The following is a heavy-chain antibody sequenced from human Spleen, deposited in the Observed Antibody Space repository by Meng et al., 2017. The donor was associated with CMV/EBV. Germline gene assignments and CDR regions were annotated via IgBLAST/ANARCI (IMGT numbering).Heavy chain of an antibody. J-gene: IGHJ2*01. Sequence: AYDWHLHRQPPGKGRAWIGYIYYSGSTYSHPSLEGRVPISVDTSKNPFSLTLSSVTAAHTAVYYCARWVVGVVVPAANPDVHWYFDLWGRGTLVTVSS. CDR3: ARWVVGVVVPAANPDVHWYFDL. D-gene: IGHD2-2*01. CDR2: IYYSGST. V-gene: IGHV4-30-4*08. CDR1: AYD.